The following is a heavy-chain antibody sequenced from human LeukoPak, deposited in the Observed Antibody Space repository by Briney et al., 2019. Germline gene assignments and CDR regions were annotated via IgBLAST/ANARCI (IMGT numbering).Heavy chain of an antibody. D-gene: IGHD2-2*01. J-gene: IGHJ4*02. CDR2: ISAYNGNT. CDR1: GYTFTSYG. CDR3: ARVICSSTSCYAQGHLHY. Sequence: ASVKVSCKASGYTFTSYGISWVRQAPGQELEWMGWISAYNGNTNYAQKLQGRVTMTTDTSTSTAYMELRSLRSDDTAVYYCARVICSSTSCYAQGHLHYWGQGTLVTVSS. V-gene: IGHV1-18*04.